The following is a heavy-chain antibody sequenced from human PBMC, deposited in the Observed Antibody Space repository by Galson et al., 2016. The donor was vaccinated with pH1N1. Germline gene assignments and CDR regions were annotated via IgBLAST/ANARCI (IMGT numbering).Heavy chain of an antibody. V-gene: IGHV3-21*01. CDR2: ISSSSTNI. Sequence: SLRLSCAASGFTFSRYSMNWVRQAPGKGLEWVASISSSSTNIYYADSVKGRFTISIDKAKNSLYLQMNSLRAEDTAVYYCARVKEWELGSWFDPWGQGTLVTVSS. CDR3: ARVKEWELGSWFDP. D-gene: IGHD1-26*01. CDR1: GFTFSRYS. J-gene: IGHJ5*02.